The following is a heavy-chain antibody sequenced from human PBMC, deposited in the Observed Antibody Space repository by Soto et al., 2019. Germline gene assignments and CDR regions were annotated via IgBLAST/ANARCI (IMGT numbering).Heavy chain of an antibody. CDR1: GFTVSSNY. CDR3: ARAFVRNGMDV. Sequence: GSLRLSCAASGFTVSSNYMSWVRQAPGKGLEWVSVIYSGGSTYYADSVKGRFTISRDNSKNTLYLQMNSLRAEDTAVYYCARAFVRNGMDVWGQGTTVTVSS. D-gene: IGHD2-15*01. J-gene: IGHJ6*02. CDR2: IYSGGST. V-gene: IGHV3-53*01.